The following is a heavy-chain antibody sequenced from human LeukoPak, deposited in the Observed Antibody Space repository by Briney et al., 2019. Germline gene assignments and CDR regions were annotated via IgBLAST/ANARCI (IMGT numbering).Heavy chain of an antibody. V-gene: IGHV4-4*02. CDR2: IYYSGST. J-gene: IGHJ4*02. D-gene: IGHD3-22*01. Sequence: PSGTLSLTCAVSGGSISSSNWWSWVRQPPGKGLEWIGYIYYSGSTNYNPSLKGRVTISIDTSKNQFSLKLSSVTAADTAVYYCAREGYYDSSGYYFFDYWGQGTLVTVSS. CDR1: GGSISSSNW. CDR3: AREGYYDSSGYYFFDY.